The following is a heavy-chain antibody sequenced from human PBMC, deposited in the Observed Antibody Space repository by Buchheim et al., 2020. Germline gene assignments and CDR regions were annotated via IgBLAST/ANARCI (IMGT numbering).Heavy chain of an antibody. D-gene: IGHD6-13*01. V-gene: IGHV3-7*01. Sequence: EVQLLESEGGLVQPGGSLRLSCAASGFTFSSYAMSWVRQAPGKGLEWVANINEDGSEKNYVDSVKGRFTISRDNAKNSLYLQMNRLRVEDTAVYYCAAEEGSWGQGTL. CDR3: AAEEGS. CDR1: GFTFSSYA. CDR2: INEDGSEK. J-gene: IGHJ5*02.